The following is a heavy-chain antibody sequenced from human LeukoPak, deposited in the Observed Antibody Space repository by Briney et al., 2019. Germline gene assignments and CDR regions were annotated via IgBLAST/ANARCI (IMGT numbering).Heavy chain of an antibody. V-gene: IGHV1-2*04. J-gene: IGHJ3*02. D-gene: IGHD3-10*01. Sequence: ASVKVSCKASGDTFTGYYMHWVRPAPGQGLEWMGWINPNSGGTNYAQEFQGWVSMTRDTSISTAYMELSRLRSDDTAVYYGASGHGSVHDAFDIWGQGTMVTVSS. CDR1: GDTFTGYY. CDR2: INPNSGGT. CDR3: ASGHGSVHDAFDI.